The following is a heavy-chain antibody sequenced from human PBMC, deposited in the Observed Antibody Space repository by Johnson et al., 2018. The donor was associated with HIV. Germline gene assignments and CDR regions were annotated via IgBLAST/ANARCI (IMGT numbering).Heavy chain of an antibody. CDR2: IRYDGSNK. J-gene: IGHJ3*02. Sequence: QVQLVESGGGVVQPGGSLRLSCAASGFTFSSYGMHWVRQAPGKGLEWVAFIRYDGSNKYYADSVKGRFTISRDNSKNTLYLQMNSLRAEDTAVYYCAATYYDFWSGGFAFDIWGQGTMVTVSS. CDR3: AATYYDFWSGGFAFDI. D-gene: IGHD3-3*01. V-gene: IGHV3-30*02. CDR1: GFTFSSYG.